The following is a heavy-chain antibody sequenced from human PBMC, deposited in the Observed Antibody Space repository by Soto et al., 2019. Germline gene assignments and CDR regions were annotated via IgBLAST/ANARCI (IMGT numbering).Heavy chain of an antibody. D-gene: IGHD6-19*01. Sequence: EVQLVESGGGLVQPGRSLRLSCAASGFTFDDYAMHWVRQAPGKGLEWVSGISWNSGSIGYADSVKGRFTISRDNAKNSLYLQMNIVRDEDKALDYCPKDLYSSGWFVYCGQGHMVTVSS. CDR2: ISWNSGSI. CDR1: GFTFDDYA. J-gene: IGHJ4*02. V-gene: IGHV3-9*01. CDR3: PKDLYSSGWFVY.